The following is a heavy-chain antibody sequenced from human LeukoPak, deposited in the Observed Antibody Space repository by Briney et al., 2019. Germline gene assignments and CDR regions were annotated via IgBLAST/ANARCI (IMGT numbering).Heavy chain of an antibody. CDR3: GRGNKSFDP. CDR1: GYTFTAYY. CDR2: INPNTGDT. Sequence: ASVKVSCKAPGYTFTAYYVHWVRQAPGQGLEWIGWINPNTGDTNYAPKFQGRVTMIKDTSTNSAYMELNKLTSDDTAVYYCGRGNKSFDPWGQGTLVTVSS. J-gene: IGHJ5*02. V-gene: IGHV1-2*02.